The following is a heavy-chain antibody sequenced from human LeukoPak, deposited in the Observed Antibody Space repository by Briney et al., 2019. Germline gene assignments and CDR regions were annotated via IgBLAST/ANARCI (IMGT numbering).Heavy chain of an antibody. J-gene: IGHJ6*02. D-gene: IGHD3-10*01. CDR2: INPNSGGT. CDR1: GYTFTGYY. Sequence: ASVKVSCKASGYTFTGYYVHWVRQAPGQGLEWMGWINPNSGGTNYAQKFQGRVTMTRDTSISTAYMDLRRLRSDDTAVYYCVRDGGPPLWFGASAYNMDVWGQGTTVTVSS. CDR3: VRDGGPPLWFGASAYNMDV. V-gene: IGHV1-2*02.